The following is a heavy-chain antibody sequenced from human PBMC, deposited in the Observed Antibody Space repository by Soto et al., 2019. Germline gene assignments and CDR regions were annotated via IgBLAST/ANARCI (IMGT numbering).Heavy chain of an antibody. CDR2: IIPIFGTA. CDR1: GGTFSSYA. V-gene: IGHV1-69*13. CDR3: ASRNSGSYYLAYYFDY. Sequence: SVMVSCKASGGTFSSYAISWVRQAPGQGLEWMGGIIPIFGTANYAQKFQGRVTITADESTSTAYMELSSLRSEDTAVYYCASRNSGSYYLAYYFDYWGQGTLVTVSS. D-gene: IGHD1-26*01. J-gene: IGHJ4*02.